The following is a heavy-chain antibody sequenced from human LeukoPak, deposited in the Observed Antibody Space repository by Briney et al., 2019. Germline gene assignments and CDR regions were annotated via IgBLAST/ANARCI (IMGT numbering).Heavy chain of an antibody. CDR3: ARGYYDSSGYYWFDY. J-gene: IGHJ4*02. D-gene: IGHD3-22*01. Sequence: SVKVSCKASGYTFTSYGISWVRQAPGQGLEWMGGIIPIFGTANYAQKFQGRVTITADESTSTAYMELSSLRSEDTAVYYCARGYYDSSGYYWFDYWGQGTLVTVSS. V-gene: IGHV1-69*13. CDR1: GYTFTSYG. CDR2: IIPIFGTA.